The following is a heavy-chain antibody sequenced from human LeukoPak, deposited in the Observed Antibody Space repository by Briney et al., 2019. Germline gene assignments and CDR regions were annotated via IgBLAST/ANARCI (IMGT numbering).Heavy chain of an antibody. CDR3: AREDYDFWSGYGDYYYYMDV. J-gene: IGHJ6*03. V-gene: IGHV1-8*02. CDR1: GYPFNGYY. CDR2: MNPNSGNT. Sequence: ASVKVSCKASGYPFNGYYLHWVRQAAGQGLEWMGWMNPNSGNTGYAQKFQGRVTMTRNTSISTAYMELSSLGSEDTAVYYCAREDYDFWSGYGDYYYYMDVWGKGTTVTVSS. D-gene: IGHD3-3*01.